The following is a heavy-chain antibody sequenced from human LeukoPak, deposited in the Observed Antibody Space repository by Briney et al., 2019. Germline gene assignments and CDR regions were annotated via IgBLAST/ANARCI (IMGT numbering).Heavy chain of an antibody. Sequence: PGGSLRLSCAGSGFTLSNYGMSWVRQAPGKGLEWVSSISGSGFNTFYSDSVKGRFTISRDNPKNTLYLQMNSLRAEDTAIYYCATYRQVLLPFESWGQGTLVTVSS. J-gene: IGHJ4*02. D-gene: IGHD2-8*02. CDR1: GFTLSNYG. V-gene: IGHV3-23*01. CDR3: ATYRQVLLPFES. CDR2: ISGSGFNT.